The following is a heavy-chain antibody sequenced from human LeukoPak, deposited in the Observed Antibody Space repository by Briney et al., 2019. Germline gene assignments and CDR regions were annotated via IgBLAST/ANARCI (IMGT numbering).Heavy chain of an antibody. J-gene: IGHJ6*03. Sequence: ASVKVSCKVSGYTLTELSMHWVRQAPGKGLEWMGGFDPEDGETIYAQKFQGRVTITRNTSISTAYMELSSLRSEDTAVYYCARVIVETSPYYYYYYMDVWGKGTTVTVSS. V-gene: IGHV1-24*01. CDR1: GYTLTELS. CDR2: FDPEDGET. CDR3: ARVIVETSPYYYYYYMDV. D-gene: IGHD1-26*01.